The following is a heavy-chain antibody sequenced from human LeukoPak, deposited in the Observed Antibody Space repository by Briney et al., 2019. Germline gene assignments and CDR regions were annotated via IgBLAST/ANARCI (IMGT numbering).Heavy chain of an antibody. Sequence: SETLSLTCTVSGGSISSYYWSWIRQPPGKGLEWIGYIYYSGSTNYNPSLKSRVTISVDTSKNQFSLKLSSVTAADTAVYYCARRGDGYNLWGQGTLVTVSS. V-gene: IGHV4-59*08. CDR2: IYYSGST. D-gene: IGHD5-24*01. CDR1: GGSISSYY. J-gene: IGHJ4*02. CDR3: ARRGDGYNL.